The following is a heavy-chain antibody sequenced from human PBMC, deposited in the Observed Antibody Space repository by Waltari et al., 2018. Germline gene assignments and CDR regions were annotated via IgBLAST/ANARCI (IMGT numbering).Heavy chain of an antibody. CDR2: IISDASDT. Sequence: EEQLVESGGGLVQPGDSLRLSCAVSGFTFSSYWMNWVRQAPGKGPLGVSRIISDASDTTDADSGKGRLTISRDNAKITLYLQMNRLRAEDTAVYFCARVSRRTYRSPVPGRHYYYGMDVWGQGTTVTVSS. CDR3: ARVSRRTYRSPVPGRHYYYGMDV. J-gene: IGHJ6*02. D-gene: IGHD1-1*01. CDR1: GFTFSSYW. V-gene: IGHV3-74*03.